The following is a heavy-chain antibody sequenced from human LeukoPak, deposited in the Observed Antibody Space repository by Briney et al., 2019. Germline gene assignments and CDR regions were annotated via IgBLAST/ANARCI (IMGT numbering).Heavy chain of an antibody. CDR1: GFTFSSYW. CDR3: ARDNREACGGGSCPPYYYGMDV. Sequence: GGSLRLSCAASGFTFSSYWMSWVRQAPGKGLEWVAKINQEGSEKYYVDSVKGRFTISRDNAKNSLYLQMNSLRAEDTAVYYCARDNREACGGGSCPPYYYGMDVWGQGTTVTVSS. CDR2: INQEGSEK. D-gene: IGHD2-15*01. V-gene: IGHV3-7*01. J-gene: IGHJ6*02.